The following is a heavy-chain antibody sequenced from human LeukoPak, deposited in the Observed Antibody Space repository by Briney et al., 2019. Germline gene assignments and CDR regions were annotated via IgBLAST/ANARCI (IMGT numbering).Heavy chain of an antibody. CDR2: IYYSGST. D-gene: IGHD3-3*01. Sequence: PSETLSLTCTVSGGSISSDNYYWGWIRQPPGKGLEWIGTIYYSGSTYYNPSLKSRVTISVDTSKNQFSLKLSSVTAADTAVYYCARHQPTPPQNYYDFWSGYHSTYYYGMDVWGQGTTVTVSS. J-gene: IGHJ6*02. CDR3: ARHQPTPPQNYYDFWSGYHSTYYYGMDV. CDR1: GGSISSDNYY. V-gene: IGHV4-39*01.